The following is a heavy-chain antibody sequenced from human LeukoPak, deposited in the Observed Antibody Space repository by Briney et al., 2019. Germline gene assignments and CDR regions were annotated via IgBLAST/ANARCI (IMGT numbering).Heavy chain of an antibody. D-gene: IGHD6-19*01. Sequence: GGSLRLSCAASGFTFSSYWMTWVRQAPGKGLEWVANIKQDGSERNYVDSVKGRFTIPRDNAKNSLYLQMNTLRDEDTAVYYCATGAGCGYWGQGTLVTVSS. V-gene: IGHV3-7*03. CDR3: ATGAGCGY. CDR2: IKQDGSER. J-gene: IGHJ4*02. CDR1: GFTFSSYW.